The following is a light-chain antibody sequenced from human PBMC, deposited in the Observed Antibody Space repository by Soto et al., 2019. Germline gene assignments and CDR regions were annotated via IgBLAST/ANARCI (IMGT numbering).Light chain of an antibody. CDR1: QAIRNS. J-gene: IGKJ3*01. V-gene: IGKV1-27*01. CDR2: AAS. Sequence: DIQMTQSPSSLSASIGARVTITCRASQAIRNSLAWYQQKPGKVPYLLIYAASTLQSGVPSRFSGSGSGTDFTLTISSVQPEDAETYYCQKYYSAPFTLGPGTKVDIK. CDR3: QKYYSAPFT.